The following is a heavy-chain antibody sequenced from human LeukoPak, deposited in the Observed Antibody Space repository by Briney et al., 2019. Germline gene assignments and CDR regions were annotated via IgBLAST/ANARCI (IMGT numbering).Heavy chain of an antibody. D-gene: IGHD2-2*01. Sequence: ASVKVSCKVSGYALTELSMHWVRQAPGQGLEWMGWINPNSGGTNYAQKFQGRVTMTRDTSISTAYMELSRLRSDDTAVYYCARGWIAVVPAAKMNWFDPWGQGTLVTVSS. CDR3: ARGWIAVVPAAKMNWFDP. CDR1: GYALTELS. J-gene: IGHJ5*02. V-gene: IGHV1-2*02. CDR2: INPNSGGT.